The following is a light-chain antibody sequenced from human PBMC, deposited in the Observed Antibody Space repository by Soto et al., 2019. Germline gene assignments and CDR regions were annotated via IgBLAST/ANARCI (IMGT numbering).Light chain of an antibody. Sequence: EIVMTQSPATLSVSPGERATLSCSASQSVSGNLAWYQQKPGQAPRLLIFAASTRSAGVPDRFSGSESEKEFTLSISSLQSEYFAVYYCQQYTNCPVTFGGGTKVEIK. CDR2: AAS. J-gene: IGKJ4*01. V-gene: IGKV3-15*01. CDR1: QSVSGN. CDR3: QQYTNCPVT.